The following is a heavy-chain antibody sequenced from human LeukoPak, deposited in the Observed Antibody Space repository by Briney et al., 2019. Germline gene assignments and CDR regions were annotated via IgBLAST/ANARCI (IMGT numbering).Heavy chain of an antibody. CDR1: GGSISSGSYY. J-gene: IGHJ4*02. CDR2: IYTSGST. CDR3: AMYDFWSGYYGGW. Sequence: NPSETLSLTCTVSGGSISSGSYYWSWIRQPAGKGLEWIGRIYTSGSTNYNPSLKSRVTISVDTSKNQFSLELSSVTAADTAVYYCAMYDFWSGYYGGWWGQGTLVTVSS. V-gene: IGHV4-61*02. D-gene: IGHD3-3*01.